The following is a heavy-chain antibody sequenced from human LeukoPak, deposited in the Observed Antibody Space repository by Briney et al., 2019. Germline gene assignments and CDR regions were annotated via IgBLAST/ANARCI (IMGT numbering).Heavy chain of an antibody. J-gene: IGHJ4*02. CDR1: GGSIVSFL. CDR2: ISYSGGT. Sequence: SETLSLTCTVSGGSIVSFLWSWIRQPPGKSLEWIGYISYSGGTNFNPSLESRVTVSIDTSNNQFSLRLSSVTAADTAVYYCTGRSRSPNRRRATFDYWGQGTLATVSS. D-gene: IGHD3-10*01. V-gene: IGHV4-59*01. CDR3: TGRSRSPNRRRATFDY.